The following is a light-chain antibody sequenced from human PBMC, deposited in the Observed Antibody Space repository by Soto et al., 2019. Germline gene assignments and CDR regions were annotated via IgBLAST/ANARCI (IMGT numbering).Light chain of an antibody. CDR1: QSVSSN. CDR3: QQYNNWPMYT. Sequence: EIVMTQSPATLSVSPGERATLSCRASQSVSSNLAWYQQKPGQAPRLLIYDASTRATGIPARFSGSGYGTEFTLTISSLQSEDFAVYYCQQYNNWPMYTFGQGTKLEIK. J-gene: IGKJ2*01. CDR2: DAS. V-gene: IGKV3-15*01.